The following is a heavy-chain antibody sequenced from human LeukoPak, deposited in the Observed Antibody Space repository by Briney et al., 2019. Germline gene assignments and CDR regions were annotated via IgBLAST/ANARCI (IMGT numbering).Heavy chain of an antibody. Sequence: WASVKVSCKASGYTFASYDINWVRQATGQGPEWMGWMNPSSGNTGYAQTFQGRVSMTRDTSTNTAYLELSSLRSEDTAVYYCATHTYSHSSGSFAYWGQGTLVTVSS. V-gene: IGHV1-8*01. J-gene: IGHJ4*02. CDR2: MNPSSGNT. D-gene: IGHD3-10*01. CDR3: ATHTYSHSSGSFAY. CDR1: GYTFASYD.